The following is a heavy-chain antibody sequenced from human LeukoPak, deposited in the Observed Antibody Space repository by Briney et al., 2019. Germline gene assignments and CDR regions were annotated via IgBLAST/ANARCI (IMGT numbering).Heavy chain of an antibody. CDR3: ARGKPIDY. J-gene: IGHJ4*02. CDR1: GYTFTSYY. CDR2: NKSSGSST. V-gene: IGHV1-46*01. Sequence: ASVKISCKASGYTFTSYYMHWVRQAPVQGLEWMGINKSSGSSTSYAQKFQGRVTMTRDTSTSTVYMELSSLRSDDTGVYYCARGKPIDYWGQGTLVTVSS.